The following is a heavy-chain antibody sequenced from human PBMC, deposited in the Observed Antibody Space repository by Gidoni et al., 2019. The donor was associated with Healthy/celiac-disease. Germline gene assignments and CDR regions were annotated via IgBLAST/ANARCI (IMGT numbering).Heavy chain of an antibody. Sequence: QVQLVESGGGVVQPGRSLRLSCAASGFTFSSYGMHWVRQAPGKGLEWVAVIWYDGSNKYYADSVKGRFTISRDNSKNTLYLQMNSLRAEDTAVYYCARGAREEMATITGNYFDYWGQGTLVTVSS. J-gene: IGHJ4*02. CDR3: ARGAREEMATITGNYFDY. D-gene: IGHD5-12*01. V-gene: IGHV3-33*01. CDR2: IWYDGSNK. CDR1: GFTFSSYG.